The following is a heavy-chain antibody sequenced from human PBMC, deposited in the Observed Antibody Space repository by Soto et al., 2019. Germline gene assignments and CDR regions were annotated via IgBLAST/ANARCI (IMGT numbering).Heavy chain of an antibody. V-gene: IGHV3-72*01. CDR1: GFILSDDY. CDR3: DRSVVGEGVFDY. D-gene: IGHD2-21*01. CDR2: SRSKAYGQTT. J-gene: IGHJ4*02. Sequence: EVQLVESGGGLVQPGGSLTLTCAASGFILSDDYMDWVRQVPGKGLEWVARSRSKAYGQTTEYAASVKGRFIISRDDSKYSLYLQMSSLKTEDTAVYFCDRSVVGEGVFDYWGQGTLVTVSS.